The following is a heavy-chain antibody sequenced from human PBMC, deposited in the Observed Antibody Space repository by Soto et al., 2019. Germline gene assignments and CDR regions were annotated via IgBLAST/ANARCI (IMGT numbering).Heavy chain of an antibody. D-gene: IGHD3-10*01. V-gene: IGHV1-69*02. Sequence: ASVKVSCKASGGTFSSYTISWVRQAPGQGLEWMGRIIPILGIANYAQKFQGRVTITADKSTSTAYMELSSLRSEDTAVYYCSTYGSGSYINWFDPWGQGTLVTVSS. CDR3: STYGSGSYINWFDP. CDR2: IIPILGIA. CDR1: GGTFSSYT. J-gene: IGHJ5*02.